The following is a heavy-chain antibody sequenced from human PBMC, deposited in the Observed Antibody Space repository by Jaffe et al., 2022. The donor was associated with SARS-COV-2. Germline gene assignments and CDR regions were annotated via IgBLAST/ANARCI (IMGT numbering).Heavy chain of an antibody. D-gene: IGHD2-15*01. CDR3: ARDGYQMVSGWFDP. V-gene: IGHV1-18*01. CDR1: GYTFTNYG. J-gene: IGHJ5*02. CDR2: ISARNGDT. Sequence: QVQLVQSGSEVKEPGASVKVSCTASGYTFTNYGITWVRLAPGQGLQWMGWISARNGDTSYAQQFHGRVTMTTDTSTSTAYMDLRSLKYDDTAVYYCARDGYQMVSGWFDPWGQGTQVTVSS.